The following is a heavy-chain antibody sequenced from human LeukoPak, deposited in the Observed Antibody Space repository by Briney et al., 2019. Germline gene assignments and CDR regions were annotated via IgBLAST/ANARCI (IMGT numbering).Heavy chain of an antibody. CDR1: GFTVSSNY. D-gene: IGHD6-19*01. CDR2: IYSGGAT. CDR3: ARDQSSGWYGVY. V-gene: IGHV3-66*01. Sequence: GGSLRLSCAASGFTVSSNYMSWVRQAPGKGLEWVSIIYSGGATYYADSVKGRFSISRDNSKNTLYLQMNSLRAEDTAVYYCARDQSSGWYGVYWGQGTLVTVSS. J-gene: IGHJ4*02.